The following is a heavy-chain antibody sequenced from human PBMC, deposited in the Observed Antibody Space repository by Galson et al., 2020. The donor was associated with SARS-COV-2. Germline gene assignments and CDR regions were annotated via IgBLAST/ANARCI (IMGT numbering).Heavy chain of an antibody. CDR3: ARVTYYYNSSGQRSYALDI. CDR2: MFESGST. Sequence: ASETLSLTCTVSGDSLSSWSWTWIRQAPGKGLQWIGDMFESGSTNSNPSLWGRVTISADTSKSHFSLKLSSVTAADTAVYYCARVTYYYNSSGQRSYALDIWGQGTKVIVSS. D-gene: IGHD3-22*01. CDR1: GDSLSSWS. V-gene: IGHV4-59*01. J-gene: IGHJ3*02.